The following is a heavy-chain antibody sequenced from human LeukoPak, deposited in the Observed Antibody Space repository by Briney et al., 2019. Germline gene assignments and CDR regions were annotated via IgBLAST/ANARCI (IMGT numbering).Heavy chain of an antibody. CDR2: VSYDGSNK. CDR3: ARAGRADGDYHYFDY. D-gene: IGHD4-17*01. Sequence: GGSLRLSCAASGFTFSSYAMHWVRQAPGKGLEWIAAVSYDGSNKYYADSVRGRLTISRDNSKNTLYLQMNSLRAEDTAVYYCARAGRADGDYHYFDYWGQGTLVTVSS. CDR1: GFTFSSYA. J-gene: IGHJ4*02. V-gene: IGHV3-30-3*01.